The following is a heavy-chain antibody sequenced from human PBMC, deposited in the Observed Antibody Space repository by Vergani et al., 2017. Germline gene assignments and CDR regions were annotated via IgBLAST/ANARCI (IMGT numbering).Heavy chain of an antibody. Sequence: EVQLVESGGGLVQPGGSLRLSCAASGFTFSSYWMSWVRQAPGKGLEWVANIKQDGSEKYYVDSVKGRFTISRDNAKNSLYLQMNSLRAEDTAVYYCARDERGSSSWQNNWFDPWGQGTLVTVSS. D-gene: IGHD6-13*01. CDR2: IKQDGSEK. J-gene: IGHJ5*02. V-gene: IGHV3-7*03. CDR3: ARDERGSSSWQNNWFDP. CDR1: GFTFSSYW.